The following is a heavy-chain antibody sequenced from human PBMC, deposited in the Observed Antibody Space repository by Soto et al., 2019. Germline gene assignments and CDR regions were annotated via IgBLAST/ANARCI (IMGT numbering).Heavy chain of an antibody. Sequence: QVQLLESGTGLVKPSGTLALTCDVSVGSITSTNWWTWVRQPPGKGLEWIGEIHHSGSTNYNTSLKSRMIILFDKSKNQFYLKVSSVTAADTAVYYCASKRSCDDDCYLFDYWGQGTLVTVSS. CDR1: VGSITSTNW. J-gene: IGHJ4*02. D-gene: IGHD2-21*02. CDR3: ASKRSCDDDCYLFDY. V-gene: IGHV4-4*02. CDR2: IHHSGST.